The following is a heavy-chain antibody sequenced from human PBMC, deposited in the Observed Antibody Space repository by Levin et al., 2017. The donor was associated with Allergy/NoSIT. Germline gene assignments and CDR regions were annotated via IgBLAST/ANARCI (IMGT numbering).Heavy chain of an antibody. D-gene: IGHD3-9*01. V-gene: IGHV5-51*01. CDR1: GYSFTSYW. J-gene: IGHJ4*02. Sequence: ASVKVSCKGSGYSFTSYWIGWVRQMPGKGLEWMGIIYPGDSDTRYSPSFQGQVTISADKSISTAYLQWSSLKASDTAMYYCARHDPHDILTGYDMLPDYWGQGTLVTVSS. CDR2: IYPGDSDT. CDR3: ARHDPHDILTGYDMLPDY.